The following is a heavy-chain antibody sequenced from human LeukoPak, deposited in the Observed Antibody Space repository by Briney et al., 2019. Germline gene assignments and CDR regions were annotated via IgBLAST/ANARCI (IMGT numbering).Heavy chain of an antibody. Sequence: GGSLRLSCAASGFTFSSYAMSWVRQAPGKGLEWVSAIGGGGISTYYADSVKGRFTISRDNSKNTLYLQMNSLRAGDTALYYCAKDRVSGQRTFDYWGQGTLVTVSS. CDR3: AKDRVSGQRTFDY. CDR2: IGGGGIST. J-gene: IGHJ4*02. V-gene: IGHV3-23*01. D-gene: IGHD3-22*01. CDR1: GFTFSSYA.